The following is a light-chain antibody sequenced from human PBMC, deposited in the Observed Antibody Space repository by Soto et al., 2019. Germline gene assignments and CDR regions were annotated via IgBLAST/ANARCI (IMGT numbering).Light chain of an antibody. CDR2: KAS. Sequence: DIQMTQSPSSLSASVGDRVIITCRASQSISIYLNWYQQKPGKAPKLLIYKASTLKSGVPSRFSGSGSGTEFTLTISSLQPDDFATYYCQHYNSYSEAFGQGTKVDIK. J-gene: IGKJ1*01. CDR3: QHYNSYSEA. V-gene: IGKV1-5*03. CDR1: QSISIY.